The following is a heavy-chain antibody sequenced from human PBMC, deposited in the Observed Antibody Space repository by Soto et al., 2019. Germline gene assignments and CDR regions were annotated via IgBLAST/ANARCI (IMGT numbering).Heavy chain of an antibody. D-gene: IGHD4-17*01. CDR2: IYYSGTT. Sequence: QVQLQESGPGLVKPSQTLSLTCTVSGGSISSGNYYWSWIRQHPGNGLEWVGSIYYSGTTYYNPALKSRVTMALGTSKTQFSLKLSSVTAADTAVYYCARGDYGDLRVVDFWGQGTLVTVSS. J-gene: IGHJ4*02. V-gene: IGHV4-31*03. CDR1: GGSISSGNYY. CDR3: ARGDYGDLRVVDF.